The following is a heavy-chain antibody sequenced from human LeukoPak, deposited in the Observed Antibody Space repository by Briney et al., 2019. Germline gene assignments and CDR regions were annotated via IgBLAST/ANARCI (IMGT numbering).Heavy chain of an antibody. CDR1: GYTFTSYG. J-gene: IGHJ4*02. V-gene: IGHV1-18*01. CDR2: ISAYNGNT. D-gene: IGHD3-3*01. CDR3: ARDSRGNLGWLLYDY. Sequence: ASVKVSCKASGYTFTSYGISWVRQAPGQGLEWMGWISAYNGNTNYAQKLQGRVTMTTDTSTSTAYMELRSLRSDDTAVYYCARDSRGNLGWLLYDYWGQGTLVTVSS.